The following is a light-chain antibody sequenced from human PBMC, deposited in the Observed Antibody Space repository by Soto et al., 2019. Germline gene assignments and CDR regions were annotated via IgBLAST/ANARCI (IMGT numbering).Light chain of an antibody. Sequence: DIQITPSPCTLSASVGDSVTITCGVKQSISSWLAWYQQNRGKAPKLLSYDASSLESGVPSSFSGSGSGTEFTLTISRLQPNDFETYYFQQYNSYSWTVGQGTKVELK. CDR3: QQYNSYSWT. CDR2: DAS. CDR1: QSISSW. J-gene: IGKJ1*01. V-gene: IGKV1-5*01.